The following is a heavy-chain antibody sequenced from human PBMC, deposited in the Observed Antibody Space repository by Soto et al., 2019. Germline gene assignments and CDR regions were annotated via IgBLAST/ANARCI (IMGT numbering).Heavy chain of an antibody. CDR2: IHHSGSI. D-gene: IGHD3-10*01. V-gene: IGHV4-34*01. CDR1: GGSFSAYY. Sequence: QVQLQQWGAGLLKPSETLSLTCAVYGGSFSAYYWSWIRQSPGKGLEWIGEIHHSGSINYKPSLKRRVTISVDTSKNQFSLELRSVTAADTAVYYCASYGSGSYYNGYYFDYWGQGTLVTVSS. CDR3: ASYGSGSYYNGYYFDY. J-gene: IGHJ4*02.